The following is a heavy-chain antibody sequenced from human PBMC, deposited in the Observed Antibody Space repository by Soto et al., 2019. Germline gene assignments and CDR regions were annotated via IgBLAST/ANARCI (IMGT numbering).Heavy chain of an antibody. CDR1: GGSISSSSYY. J-gene: IGHJ5*02. Sequence: SETLSLTCTVSGGSISSSSYYWGWIRQPPGKGLEWIGSIYYSGSTYYNPSLKSRVTISVDTSKNQFSLKLSSVTAADTAVYYCATQLIDVPPGGWLDPWGQGTLVTVYS. V-gene: IGHV4-39*01. CDR3: ATQLIDVPPGGWLDP. CDR2: IYYSGST. D-gene: IGHD3-16*01.